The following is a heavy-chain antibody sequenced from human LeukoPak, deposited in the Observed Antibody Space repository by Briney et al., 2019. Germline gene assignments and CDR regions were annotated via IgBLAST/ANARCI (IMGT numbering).Heavy chain of an antibody. CDR3: TRDGSSRSLAT. V-gene: IGHV4-59*01. J-gene: IGHJ5*02. CDR2: FYHSEHT. D-gene: IGHD6-6*01. Sequence: SETLSLTCTVSGASISNDYWCWIRQPPGKGLEWLGCFYHSEHTSYNPSLKSRVTILVDTSKNQFSLSLTSVTTADTAVYYCTRDGSSRSLATWGQGTLVTVSS. CDR1: GASISNDY.